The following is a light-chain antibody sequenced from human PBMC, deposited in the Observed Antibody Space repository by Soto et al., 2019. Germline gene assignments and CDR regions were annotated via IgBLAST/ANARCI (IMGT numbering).Light chain of an antibody. J-gene: IGKJ4*01. CDR1: QSVRSSY. V-gene: IGKV3-20*01. CDR2: GVS. CDR3: QQYGNSPLT. Sequence: EIVLTQSPGTLSLSPGERATLSCRASQSVRSSYFAWYQQKPGQAPRVLIFGVSTRAPGVPDRFSGSGSGTDFTITISRLEPEDVALYYCQQYGNSPLTFGGGTKVEIK.